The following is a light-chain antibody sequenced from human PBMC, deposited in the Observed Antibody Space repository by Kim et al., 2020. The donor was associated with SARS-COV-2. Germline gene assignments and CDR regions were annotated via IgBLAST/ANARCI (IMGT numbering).Light chain of an antibody. CDR1: NGDVGGYRY. CDR2: EVD. Sequence: QSALTQPPSASGSPGQSVTMSCTGTNGDVGGYRYVACYQQHQGKAPKLLIYEVDKRSSGVPDRFSGSKLGNTAFLTVSSLQDEDDADYYSSSYAATKRILFGGGTQLTVL. V-gene: IGLV2-8*01. CDR3: SSYAATKRIL. J-gene: IGLJ2*01.